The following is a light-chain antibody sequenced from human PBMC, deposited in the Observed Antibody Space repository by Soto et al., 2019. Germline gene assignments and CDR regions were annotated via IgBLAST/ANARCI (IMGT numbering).Light chain of an antibody. Sequence: EIMMTQSPGTLSASPGERATLSCRASQSVSSNLAWYQQKPGQAPRLLIYAVSTRATGIPARFSGSGSGTLFTLTISSLQSEDFAVYYCQQYNKWPLTFGQGTKVEIK. CDR3: QQYNKWPLT. CDR2: AVS. V-gene: IGKV3-15*01. J-gene: IGKJ1*01. CDR1: QSVSSN.